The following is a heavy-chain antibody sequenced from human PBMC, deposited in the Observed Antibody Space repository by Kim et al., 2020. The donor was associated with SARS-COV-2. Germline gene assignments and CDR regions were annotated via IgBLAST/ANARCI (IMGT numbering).Heavy chain of an antibody. CDR3: ATGGGVALLGY. J-gene: IGHJ4*02. CDR1: GGSISSYY. CDR2: IYYSGST. V-gene: IGHV4-59*01. Sequence: SETLSLTCTVSGGSISSYYWSWIRQPPGKGLEWIGYIYYSGSTNYNPSLKSRVTISVDTSKNQFSLKLSSVTAADTAVYYCATGGGVALLGYWGQGTLVTVSS. D-gene: IGHD3-16*01.